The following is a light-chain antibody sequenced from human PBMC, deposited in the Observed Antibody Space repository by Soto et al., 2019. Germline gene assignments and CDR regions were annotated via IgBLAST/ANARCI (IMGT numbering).Light chain of an antibody. Sequence: DIVMTQSPLSLPVTPGEPASISCRSSQSVLYSNGNNYLDWYLQKPGQSPQLLIYLASSRASGVPDRFSGSESGTDFTLKISRVEAEDVGVYYCMRPLQTPYTFGQGTKLEIK. CDR3: MRPLQTPYT. CDR1: QSVLYSNGNNY. J-gene: IGKJ2*01. V-gene: IGKV2-28*01. CDR2: LAS.